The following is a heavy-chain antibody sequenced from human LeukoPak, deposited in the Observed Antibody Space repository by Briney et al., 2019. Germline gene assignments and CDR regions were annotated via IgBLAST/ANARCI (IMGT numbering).Heavy chain of an antibody. J-gene: IGHJ4*02. CDR2: IYSSGST. D-gene: IGHD4-23*01. Sequence: PSETLSLTCTVSGGSISSYYWSWIRQPAGKGLEWIGRIYSSGSTNYNPSLKGRVTMPVDMSRNQFSLKLSSVTAADTAVYYCARVSPGGNSDYLGQGTLVTVSS. CDR1: GGSISSYY. CDR3: ARVSPGGNSDY. V-gene: IGHV4-4*07.